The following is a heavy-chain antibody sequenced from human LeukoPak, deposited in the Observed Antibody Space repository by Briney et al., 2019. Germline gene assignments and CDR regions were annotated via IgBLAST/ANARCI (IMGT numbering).Heavy chain of an antibody. CDR1: GFTFSSYA. CDR3: ARGFSGYDAPRDY. D-gene: IGHD5-12*01. Sequence: GGSLRLSCAASGFTFSSYAMSWVRQAPGKGLEWVSAISGSGGSTYYADSVKGRFTISRDNSKNTLYLQMNSLRAEDTAVYYCARGFSGYDAPRDYWGQGTLVTVSS. V-gene: IGHV3-23*01. J-gene: IGHJ4*02. CDR2: ISGSGGST.